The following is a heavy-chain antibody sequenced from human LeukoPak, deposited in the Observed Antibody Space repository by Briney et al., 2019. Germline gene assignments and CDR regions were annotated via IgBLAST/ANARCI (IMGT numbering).Heavy chain of an antibody. D-gene: IGHD3-10*01. Sequence: AASVKVSCKVSGYTLTELSMHWVRQAPGKGLEWMGGFDPEDGETIYAQKFQGRVTMTEDASTDTAYMELSSLRSEDTAVYYCATGIRGTFDYWGQGTLVTVSS. V-gene: IGHV1-24*01. CDR2: FDPEDGET. CDR1: GYTLTELS. CDR3: ATGIRGTFDY. J-gene: IGHJ4*02.